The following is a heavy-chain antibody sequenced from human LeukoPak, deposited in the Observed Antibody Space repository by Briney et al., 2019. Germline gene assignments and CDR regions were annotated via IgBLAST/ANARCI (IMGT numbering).Heavy chain of an antibody. Sequence: GSLRLSCAASGFTFSNYGMSWVRQPPGKGLEWIGSIYYSGSTYYKPSLKSRVTISLDTSKNQFSLKLSSVTAADTAVYYCARAYSPPQWSPFDYWGQGTLVTVSS. CDR1: GFTFSNYG. CDR3: ARAYSPPQWSPFDY. CDR2: IYYSGST. D-gene: IGHD6-13*01. J-gene: IGHJ4*02. V-gene: IGHV4-39*07.